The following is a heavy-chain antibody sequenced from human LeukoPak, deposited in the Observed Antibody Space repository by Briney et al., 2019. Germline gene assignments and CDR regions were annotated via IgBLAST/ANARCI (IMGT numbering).Heavy chain of an antibody. Sequence: SETLSLTCAVYGGSFSGYYWSWIRQPAGKGLEWIGRIYTSGSTNYNPSLKSRVTISVDTSKNQFSLKLSSVTAADTAVYYCARVVPAAMDYYYYMDVWGKGTTVTISS. J-gene: IGHJ6*03. V-gene: IGHV4-59*10. CDR1: GGSFSGYY. D-gene: IGHD2-2*01. CDR2: IYTSGST. CDR3: ARVVPAAMDYYYYMDV.